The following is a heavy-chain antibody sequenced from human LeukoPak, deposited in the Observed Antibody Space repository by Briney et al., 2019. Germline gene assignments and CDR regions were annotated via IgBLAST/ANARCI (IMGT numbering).Heavy chain of an antibody. CDR3: ARLVVTPTYDY. J-gene: IGHJ4*02. V-gene: IGHV5-51*01. Sequence: GESLKISCQGSGYNFSRHWIGWVRQIPGKGLEWMAIIYPGDSDTRYSPSFQGQVSISADKSINTAYLQWSRLKASDTAMYYCARLVVTPTYDYWGQGSLVTVSS. D-gene: IGHD2-21*02. CDR2: IYPGDSDT. CDR1: GYNFSRHW.